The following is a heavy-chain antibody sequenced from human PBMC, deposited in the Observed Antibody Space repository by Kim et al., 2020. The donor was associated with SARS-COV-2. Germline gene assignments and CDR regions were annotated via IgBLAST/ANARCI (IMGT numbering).Heavy chain of an antibody. Sequence: SETLSLTCAVSGDSISRDSWTWIRQPPGKGLEWVGHIFNSGTTHYNPSLKSRLTLSLDTSRNQFSLNLSSVTAADTGVYFCARVGYANYIYYYMDVWGNGTTVTVSS. D-gene: IGHD1-7*01. CDR3: ARVGYANYIYYYMDV. CDR2: IFNSGTT. J-gene: IGHJ6*03. CDR1: GDSISRDS. V-gene: IGHV4-59*01.